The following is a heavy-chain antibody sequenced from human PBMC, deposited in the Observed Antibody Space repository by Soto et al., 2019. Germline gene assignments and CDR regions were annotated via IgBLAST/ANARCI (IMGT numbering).Heavy chain of an antibody. V-gene: IGHV3-7*03. J-gene: IGHJ4*02. CDR1: GFTLRDYW. CDR2: IKFDGTVK. Sequence: PGGSLRSSFAASGFTLRDYWMSWVRQAPGKVPELVANIKFDGTVKQYVYSVRGRFTISRDNSRNSLFLEMNSLNAGDTAVFYCLKTRVYFSSRTCYSPLNHYFEYWGQGAPVTVSS. D-gene: IGHD2-21*01. CDR3: LKTRVYFSSRTCYSPLNHYFEY.